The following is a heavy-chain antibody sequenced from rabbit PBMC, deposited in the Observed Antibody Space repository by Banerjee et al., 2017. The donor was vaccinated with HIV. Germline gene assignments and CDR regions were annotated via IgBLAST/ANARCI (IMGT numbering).Heavy chain of an antibody. Sequence: QQQLEESGGGLVKPGGTLTLTCKASGIDFSSYYYMCWVRQAPGKGLELIACIYAGSSGNTAYASWAKGRFTISKTSSTTVDLKMTSLTAADTATYFCARAGGFENYFNLWGPGTLVTDS. CDR1: GIDFSSYYY. D-gene: IGHD1-1*01. J-gene: IGHJ4*01. CDR2: IYAGSSGNT. V-gene: IGHV1S45*01. CDR3: ARAGGFENYFNL.